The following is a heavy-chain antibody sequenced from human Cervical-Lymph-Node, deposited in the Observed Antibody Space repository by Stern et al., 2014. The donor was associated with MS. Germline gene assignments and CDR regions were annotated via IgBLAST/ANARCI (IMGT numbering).Heavy chain of an antibody. CDR2: IYHSGST. D-gene: IGHD4-17*01. Sequence: QLQLQESGSGLVKPSQTLSLTCAVSGGSISSGGYSWSWIRQPPGKGLEWIGYIYHSGSTYYNPSLKSRVTISVDRSKNHFSLKLSSLTAADTAVYYCARSSTVTPNAFDIWGQGTMVTVSS. J-gene: IGHJ3*02. CDR3: ARSSTVTPNAFDI. V-gene: IGHV4-30-2*01. CDR1: GGSISSGGYS.